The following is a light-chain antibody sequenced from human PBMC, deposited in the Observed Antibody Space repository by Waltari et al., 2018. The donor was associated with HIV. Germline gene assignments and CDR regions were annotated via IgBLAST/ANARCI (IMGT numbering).Light chain of an antibody. Sequence: SPGLTQPPSVSVSPGQTAKITCSGDGLSKQYVFWYQQKTVHTPVLVIYKDTERPSNIPERFSGATAGTTVTLTISGVQAEDEADYFCHAEDNTGAAFFGGGTRLTVL. J-gene: IGLJ2*01. CDR1: GLSKQY. CDR3: HAEDNTGAAF. V-gene: IGLV3-25*03. CDR2: KDT.